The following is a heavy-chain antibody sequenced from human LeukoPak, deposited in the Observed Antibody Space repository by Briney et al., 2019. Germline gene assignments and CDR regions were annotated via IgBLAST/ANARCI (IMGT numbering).Heavy chain of an antibody. CDR3: ARGHIESGGYYYFDQ. CDR1: RFTFTSFA. V-gene: IGHV3-23*01. J-gene: IGHJ4*02. Sequence: GGSLRLSCATSRFTFTSFAMTWVRQAPGKGLEWISSISGSGGSPNYADSVKGRFTISGDNSKNTVSLQMNSLRAEDTAMYYCARGHIESGGYYYFDQWGQGTLVTVSS. CDR2: ISGSGGSP. D-gene: IGHD3-22*01.